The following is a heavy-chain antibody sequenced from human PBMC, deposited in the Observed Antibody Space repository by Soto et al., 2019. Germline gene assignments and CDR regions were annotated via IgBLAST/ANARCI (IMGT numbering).Heavy chain of an antibody. CDR2: ISGSGVST. CDR3: AASPSFWQNYYYGAMDV. V-gene: IGHV3-23*01. J-gene: IGHJ6*02. CDR1: GFTFSSYA. Sequence: GGSLRLSCAASGFTFSSYAMSWVRQAPGKGLEWVSAISGSGVSTYYADSVKGRFTISRDNSKNTLYLQMNSLRAEDTAVYYCAASPSFWQNYYYGAMDVWGQGTTVTVSS.